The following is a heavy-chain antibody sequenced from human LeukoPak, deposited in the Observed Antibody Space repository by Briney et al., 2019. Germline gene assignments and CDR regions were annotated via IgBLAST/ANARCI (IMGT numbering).Heavy chain of an antibody. CDR1: GYTFTNYD. V-gene: IGHV1-8*01. J-gene: IGHJ3*02. CDR2: MNPNSGNT. CDR3: ARDWSYTTMVRGVYRGDAFDI. Sequence: ASVKVSCKTSGYTFTNYDINWVRQAAGQGLEWMGWMNPNSGNTGYAQKFQGRVTMTRDTSTSTVYMELSSLRSEDTAVYYCARDWSYTTMVRGVYRGDAFDIWGQGTMVTVSS. D-gene: IGHD3-10*01.